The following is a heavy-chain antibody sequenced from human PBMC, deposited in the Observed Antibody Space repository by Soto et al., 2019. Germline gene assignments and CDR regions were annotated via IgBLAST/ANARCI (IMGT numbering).Heavy chain of an antibody. CDR3: GRGRSGQIVVFY. J-gene: IGHJ4*02. V-gene: IGHV1-8*01. D-gene: IGHD1-26*01. CDR1: GYTLTSYD. CDR2: MNPNSGNT. Sequence: ASVKVSCKASGYTLTSYDINWVRQATGQGLEWMGWMNPNSGNTGYAQRFQGRVTMTRNTSITTAYMELSSLSPEDTAVYYCGRGRSGQIVVFYWGQGTPVTVSS.